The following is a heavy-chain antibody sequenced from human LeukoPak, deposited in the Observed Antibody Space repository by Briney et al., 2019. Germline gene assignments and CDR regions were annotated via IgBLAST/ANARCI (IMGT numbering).Heavy chain of an antibody. CDR1: GFTFNNYA. J-gene: IGHJ3*02. D-gene: IGHD2-2*01. V-gene: IGHV3-7*01. Sequence: PGGSLRLSCAASGFTFNNYAMSWVRQAPGKGLEWVANIKQDGSEKYYVDSVKGRFTISRDNAKNSLYLQMNSLRAEDTAVYYCARVIVVVPAAPGHDAFDIWGQGTMVTVSS. CDR2: IKQDGSEK. CDR3: ARVIVVVPAAPGHDAFDI.